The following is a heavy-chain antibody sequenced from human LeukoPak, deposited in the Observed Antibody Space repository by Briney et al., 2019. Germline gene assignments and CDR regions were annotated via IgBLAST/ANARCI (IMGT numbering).Heavy chain of an antibody. CDR3: ARDRRAFGEYMDV. CDR1: GFTFSSYG. CDR2: INWNGGST. V-gene: IGHV3-20*01. D-gene: IGHD3-16*01. J-gene: IGHJ6*03. Sequence: GGSLRLSCAASGFTFSSYGMSWVRQAPGKGLEWVSGINWNGGSTGYADSVKGRFTISRDNAKNSLYLQMNSLRAEDTALYHCARDRRAFGEYMDVWGKGTTVTISS.